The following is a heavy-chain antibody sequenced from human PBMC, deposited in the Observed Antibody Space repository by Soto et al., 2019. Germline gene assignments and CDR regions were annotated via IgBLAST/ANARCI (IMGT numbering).Heavy chain of an antibody. CDR1: GFTFSSYW. CDR2: INSDGSST. J-gene: IGHJ3*02. CDR3: ARVRGGRCSGGSCYRDDAFDI. D-gene: IGHD2-15*01. Sequence: GGSLRLSCAASGFTFSSYWMHWVRQAPGKGLVWVSRINSDGSSTSYADSVKGRFTISRDNAKNTLYLQMNSLRAEDTAVYYCARVRGGRCSGGSCYRDDAFDIWGQGTMVTVSS. V-gene: IGHV3-74*01.